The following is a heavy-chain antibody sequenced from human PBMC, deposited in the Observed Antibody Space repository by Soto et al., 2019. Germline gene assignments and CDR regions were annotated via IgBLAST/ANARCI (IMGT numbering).Heavy chain of an antibody. D-gene: IGHD5-18*01. CDR3: ASDPGYSYGYN. Sequence: QVQLVQSGAEVKKPGASVKVSCKASGYTFTSYAMHWVRQAPGQRLEWMGWINAGNGNTKYSKKFQGRVTITRDTAASTDYMELSSLRSEDTAVYYCASDPGYSYGYNWGQGTLVTVSS. J-gene: IGHJ4*02. CDR2: INAGNGNT. CDR1: GYTFTSYA. V-gene: IGHV1-3*01.